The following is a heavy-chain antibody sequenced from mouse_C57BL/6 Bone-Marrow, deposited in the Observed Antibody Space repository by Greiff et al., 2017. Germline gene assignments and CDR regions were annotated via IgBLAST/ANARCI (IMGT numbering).Heavy chain of an antibody. D-gene: IGHD5-1-1*01. Sequence: QVQLKQPGAELVRPGTSVKLSCKASGYTFTSYWMHWVKQRPGQGLEWIGVIDPSDSYTNYNQKFKGKATLTVDTSSSTAYMQLSSLTSEDSAVYYCARCPIPLDYWGQGTTLTVSS. CDR3: ARCPIPLDY. J-gene: IGHJ2*01. CDR1: GYTFTSYW. V-gene: IGHV1-59*01. CDR2: IDPSDSYT.